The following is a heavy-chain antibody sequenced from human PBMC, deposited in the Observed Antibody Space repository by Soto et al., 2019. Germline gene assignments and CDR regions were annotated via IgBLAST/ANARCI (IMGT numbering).Heavy chain of an antibody. CDR2: IFYSGST. J-gene: IGHJ4*02. D-gene: IGHD3-9*01. CDR1: GGSISSGGYY. V-gene: IGHV4-31*03. CDR3: AREYYDILTGHSHFDY. Sequence: QVQLQESGPGLVKPSQTLSLTCTVSGGSISSGGYYWSWIRQHPGKGLEWIGYIFYSGSTHYNPSLTSRLTIAXXTXQXLFSLKLSSVTAADTAVYYCAREYYDILTGHSHFDYWGQVTLVTVSS.